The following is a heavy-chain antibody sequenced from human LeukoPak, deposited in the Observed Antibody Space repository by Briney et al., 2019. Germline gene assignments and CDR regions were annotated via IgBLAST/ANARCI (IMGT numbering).Heavy chain of an antibody. CDR2: ISYSGST. CDR1: GGSISNYY. D-gene: IGHD3-22*01. Sequence: SSETLSLTCTVSGGSISNYYWTWLRQPPGKGLEWIGYISYSGSTKDNPSLKSRVTISIDTSKNQFSLKLSSVTAADTAVYYCARVHYFDSSGYYSSTYYYYMDVWGKGTTVTVSS. CDR3: ARVHYFDSSGYYSSTYYYYMDV. J-gene: IGHJ6*03. V-gene: IGHV4-59*01.